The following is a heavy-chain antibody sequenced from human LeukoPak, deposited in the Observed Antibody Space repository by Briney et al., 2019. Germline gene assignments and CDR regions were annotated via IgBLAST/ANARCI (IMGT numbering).Heavy chain of an antibody. D-gene: IGHD5-18*01. CDR3: ARVGGYSYGNYYYYYMDV. CDR1: GGSISSGSYY. V-gene: IGHV4-61*02. CDR2: IYTSGST. J-gene: IGHJ6*03. Sequence: SQTLSLTFTVSGGSISSGSYYWSWIRQPAGKGLEWIGRIYTSGSTNYNPSLKSRVTISVDTSKNQFSLKLSSVTAADTAVYYCARVGGYSYGNYYYYYMDVWGKGTTVTVSS.